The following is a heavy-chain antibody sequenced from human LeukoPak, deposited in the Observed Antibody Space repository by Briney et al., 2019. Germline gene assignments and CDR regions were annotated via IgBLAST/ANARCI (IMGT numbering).Heavy chain of an antibody. CDR3: ARAQSNSYYYYGMDV. Sequence: SETLSLTCTVSGGSISSYYWSWIRQPPGKGLEWIEYIYYSGSTNYNPSLKSRVTISVDTSKNQFSLKLSSVTAADTAVYYCARAQSNSYYYYGMDVWGQGTTVTVSS. V-gene: IGHV4-59*08. CDR2: IYYSGST. CDR1: GGSISSYY. J-gene: IGHJ6*02.